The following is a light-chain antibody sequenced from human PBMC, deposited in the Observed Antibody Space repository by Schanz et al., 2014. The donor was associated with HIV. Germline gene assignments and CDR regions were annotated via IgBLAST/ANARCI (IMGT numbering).Light chain of an antibody. J-gene: IGLJ3*02. CDR2: DVS. CDR3: HSHTDSGTLM. Sequence: QSALTQPPSASGSPGQSVTISCTGTSSDVGGYNYVSWYQQHPGKAPKLMIYDVSNRPSGVPDRFSDSKSGNTASLTISGLQAEDEADYYCHSHTDSGTLMFGGGTKLTVL. CDR1: SSDVGGYNY. V-gene: IGLV2-8*01.